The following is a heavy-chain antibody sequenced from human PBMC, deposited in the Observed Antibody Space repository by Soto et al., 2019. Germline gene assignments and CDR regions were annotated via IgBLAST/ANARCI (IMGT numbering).Heavy chain of an antibody. CDR3: ARGSWGGDGIDV. CDR2: ISSSSRDI. CDR1: GFIFSTYT. D-gene: IGHD3-16*01. V-gene: IGHV3-21*01. Sequence: GVLRLSCAASGFIFSTYTINWVRQAPGKGLEWVASISSSSRDIFYADSVKARFTISRDNANSSVDLQMNSLGVGDTAIYYCARGSWGGDGIDVWGQGTTVTVSS. J-gene: IGHJ6*02.